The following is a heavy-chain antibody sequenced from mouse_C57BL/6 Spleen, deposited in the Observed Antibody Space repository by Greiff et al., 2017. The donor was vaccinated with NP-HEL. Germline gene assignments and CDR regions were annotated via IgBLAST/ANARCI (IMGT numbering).Heavy chain of an antibody. J-gene: IGHJ1*03. V-gene: IGHV1-82*01. Sequence: VQLQQSGPELVKPGASVKISCKASGYAFSSSWMNWVKHRPGKGLEWIGRIYPGDGDTNYNGKFKGKATLTADKSSSTAYMQLSSLTSEDSAVYFCARSYGSTPHWYFDVWGTGTTVTVSS. CDR1: GYAFSSSW. CDR2: IYPGDGDT. D-gene: IGHD1-1*01. CDR3: ARSYGSTPHWYFDV.